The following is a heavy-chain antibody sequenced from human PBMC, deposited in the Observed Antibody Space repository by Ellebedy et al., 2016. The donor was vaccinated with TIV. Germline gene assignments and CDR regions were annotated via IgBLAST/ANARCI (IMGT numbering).Heavy chain of an antibody. CDR1: GYPFPNYG. CDR2: ISAYNGNT. J-gene: IGHJ4*02. V-gene: IGHV1-18*04. CDR3: ARDVPADAAALLDY. Sequence: AASVKVSCKASGYPFPNYGVSWVRQAPGQGREWVGWISAYNGNTKYGQKFQGRISLTTDTSMGTAYIELRSLRSDDTGVYFCARDVPADAAALLDYWGQGTRVTVSS. D-gene: IGHD2-2*01.